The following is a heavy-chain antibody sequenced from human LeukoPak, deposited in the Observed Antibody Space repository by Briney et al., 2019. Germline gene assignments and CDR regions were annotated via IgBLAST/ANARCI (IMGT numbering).Heavy chain of an antibody. CDR1: GDSIRSYY. J-gene: IGHJ4*02. V-gene: IGHV4-4*07. Sequence: PSETLSLTCTVSGDSIRSYYWSWIRQPAGKRLEWIGCMYISGSTDYNPSLKSRVTMSLDTSKNQFSLKLSSVTAADTAVYYCARLFFSWYFDYWGQGTLVTVSS. CDR2: MYISGST. D-gene: IGHD6-13*01. CDR3: ARLFFSWYFDY.